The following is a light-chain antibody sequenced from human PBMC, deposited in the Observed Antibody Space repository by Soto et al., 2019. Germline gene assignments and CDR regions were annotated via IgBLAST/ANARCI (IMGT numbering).Light chain of an antibody. Sequence: EMVMRQSPATLSVSPGERATSSCRASQSVSSNLAWYQQNPGQAPRLLIYGASTRATGIPARFSGGGSGTEFTLTISSLQSEDFAVYYCQQYNNWPGTFGQGTKVEIK. J-gene: IGKJ1*01. CDR3: QQYNNWPGT. CDR1: QSVSSN. CDR2: GAS. V-gene: IGKV3-15*01.